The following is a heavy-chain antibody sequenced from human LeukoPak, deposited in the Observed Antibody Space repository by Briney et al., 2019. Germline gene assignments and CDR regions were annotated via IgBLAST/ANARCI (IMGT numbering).Heavy chain of an antibody. J-gene: IGHJ4*02. V-gene: IGHV3-23*01. CDR2: VSSGGDST. Sequence: PGGSLRLSCAASGFTFSGYDMSWVCQAPGKGLEWVSAVSSGGDSTYYADSVKGRFTISRDNSKSTLYLQMNSLRAEDTAVYYCAKVEGASKASVYWGQGALVTVSS. D-gene: IGHD1-1*01. CDR1: GFTFSGYD. CDR3: AKVEGASKASVY.